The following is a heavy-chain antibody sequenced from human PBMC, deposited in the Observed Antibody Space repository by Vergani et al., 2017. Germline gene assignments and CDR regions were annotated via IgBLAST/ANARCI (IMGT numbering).Heavy chain of an antibody. CDR2: IIPIFGTA. D-gene: IGHD3-3*01. CDR3: ASRFWSGYYIDYYYYMDV. Sequence: QVQLVQSGAEVKKPGSSVKVSCKASGGTFSSYAISWVRQAPGQGLEWMGGIIPIFGTANYAQKFQGRVTITADESTSTAYMELSSLRSEDTAVYYCASRFWSGYYIDYYYYMDVWGQGTTVTVSS. J-gene: IGHJ6*03. V-gene: IGHV1-69*01. CDR1: GGTFSSYA.